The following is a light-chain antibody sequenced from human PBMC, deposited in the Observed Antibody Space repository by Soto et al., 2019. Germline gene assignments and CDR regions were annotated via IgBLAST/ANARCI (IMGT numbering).Light chain of an antibody. J-gene: IGLJ1*01. CDR3: QSNDNGLSGSDV. V-gene: IGLV1-40*01. Sequence: QSVLTQPPSVSGAPGQRGTISCTGSSSNIAAGYDVNWYQQLPGTAPKLLIFGDSNRPSGVPDRFSGSKSGTSASLVITGLQADDEADYYCQSNDNGLSGSDVFGTGTKLTVL. CDR2: GDS. CDR1: SSNIAAGYD.